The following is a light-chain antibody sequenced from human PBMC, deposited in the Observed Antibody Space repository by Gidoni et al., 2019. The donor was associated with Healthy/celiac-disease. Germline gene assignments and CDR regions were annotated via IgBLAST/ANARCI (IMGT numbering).Light chain of an antibody. CDR2: QES. J-gene: IGLJ2*01. V-gene: IGLV3-1*01. CDR1: KLGDKY. CDR3: QAWDSSNVV. Sequence: SYELTQPTSVSVSPGQPARIPCSGDKLGDKYACWYQQKPGQSPVLVIYQESKRPSGIPERVSGSNSGNTATLTISGTQAMDEADYYCQAWDSSNVVFGGGTKLTVL.